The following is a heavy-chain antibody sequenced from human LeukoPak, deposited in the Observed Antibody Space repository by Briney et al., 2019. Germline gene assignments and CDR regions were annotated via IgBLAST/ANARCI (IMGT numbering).Heavy chain of an antibody. Sequence: PGGSLRLSCAASGFTVGSHAMTWVRQAPGKGLEWVSGITYSGDNTYYAGSVKGRFTISRDNSRNTLSLQMDSLRAEDTAVYYCASPLSWYSSGWYGYWGQGTLVTVSS. CDR1: GFTVGSHA. J-gene: IGHJ4*02. D-gene: IGHD6-19*01. CDR3: ASPLSWYSSGWYGY. CDR2: ITYSGDNT. V-gene: IGHV3-23*01.